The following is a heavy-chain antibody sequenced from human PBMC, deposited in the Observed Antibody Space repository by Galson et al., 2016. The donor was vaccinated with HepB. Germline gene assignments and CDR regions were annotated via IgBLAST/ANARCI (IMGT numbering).Heavy chain of an antibody. Sequence: SLRLSCAASGFTFSSYSINWVRQAPGKGLEWVSSISRSSSYIYYADSVKGRLTISRDNAKNSVYVQMNSLRAEDTAVYYCARVIGWFAEISGGAFDIWGQGTMVTVSS. J-gene: IGHJ3*02. CDR3: ARVIGWFAEISGGAFDI. CDR2: ISRSSSYI. CDR1: GFTFSSYS. V-gene: IGHV3-21*01. D-gene: IGHD3-10*01.